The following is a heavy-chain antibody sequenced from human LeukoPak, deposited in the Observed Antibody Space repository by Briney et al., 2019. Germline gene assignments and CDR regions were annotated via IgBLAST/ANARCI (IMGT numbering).Heavy chain of an antibody. Sequence: PGGSLRLSCAASGFTFSSYSMNWVRQAPGKGLEWVSSISSSSSYIYYADSVKGRFTISRDNAKNSRYLQMNSLRAEDTAVYYCARDRCGGDCSPGWFDPWGQGTLVTVSS. J-gene: IGHJ5*02. V-gene: IGHV3-21*01. CDR3: ARDRCGGDCSPGWFDP. CDR2: ISSSSSYI. CDR1: GFTFSSYS. D-gene: IGHD2-21*02.